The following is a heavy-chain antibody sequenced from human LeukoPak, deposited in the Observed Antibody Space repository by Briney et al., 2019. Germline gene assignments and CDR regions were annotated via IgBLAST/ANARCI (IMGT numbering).Heavy chain of an antibody. Sequence: GGSLRLSCVASGFTFSSYSMNWVRQAPGKGLEWVSSISSSSSYIYYADSVKGRFTISRDNAKNSLYLQMNSLRAEDTAVYYCAREVLGVTTINWFDPWGQGTLVTVSS. CDR3: AREVLGVTTINWFDP. CDR2: ISSSSSYI. D-gene: IGHD4-11*01. CDR1: GFTFSSYS. V-gene: IGHV3-21*01. J-gene: IGHJ5*02.